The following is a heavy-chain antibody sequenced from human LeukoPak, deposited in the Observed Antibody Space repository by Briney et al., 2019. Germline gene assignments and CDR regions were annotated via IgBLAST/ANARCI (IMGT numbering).Heavy chain of an antibody. J-gene: IGHJ4*02. CDR1: GFTFSSYS. CDR3: VRRFTFGGVIVIPYFGY. V-gene: IGHV3-21*01. CDR2: ISSSSSYI. D-gene: IGHD3-16*02. Sequence: GGSLRLSCAASGFTFSSYSMNWVRQAPGKGLEWVSSISSSSSYIYYADSVKGRFTISRDNAKNSLYLQMNSLRAEDTAVYYCVRRFTFGGVIVIPYFGYWGQGTLVTVSS.